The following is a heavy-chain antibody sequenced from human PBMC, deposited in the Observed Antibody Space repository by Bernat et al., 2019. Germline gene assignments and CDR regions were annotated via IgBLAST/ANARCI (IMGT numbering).Heavy chain of an antibody. V-gene: IGHV3-23*01. D-gene: IGHD2-2*02. CDR2: ISGSGGST. CDR1: GFTFSSYA. CDR3: AKDGMGCSSTSCYMTDAFDI. Sequence: EVQLLESGGGLVQPGGSLRLSCAASGFTFSSYAMSWVRQAPGKGLEWVSAISGSGGSTYYADSVKGRFTISRDNSKNTLYLQMNSLRAEDTAVYYCAKDGMGCSSTSCYMTDAFDIWGQGTMVTVSS. J-gene: IGHJ3*02.